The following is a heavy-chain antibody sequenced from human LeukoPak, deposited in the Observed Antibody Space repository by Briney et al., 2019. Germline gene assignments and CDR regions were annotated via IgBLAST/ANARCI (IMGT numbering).Heavy chain of an antibody. CDR2: INPNSGNT. D-gene: IGHD6-13*01. J-gene: IGHJ6*03. CDR1: GYTFTGYY. Sequence: ASVKVSCKSSGYTFTGYYMHWVRQAPGQGLEWMGWINPNSGNTGYAQKFQGRVTMTRNTSISTAYVELSSLRSEDTAVYYCARGLSYSSSWYHYYYYMDVWGKGTTVTVSS. V-gene: IGHV1-8*02. CDR3: ARGLSYSSSWYHYYYYMDV.